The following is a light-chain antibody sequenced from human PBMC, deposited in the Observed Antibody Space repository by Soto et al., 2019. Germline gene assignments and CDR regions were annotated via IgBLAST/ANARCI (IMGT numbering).Light chain of an antibody. CDR3: QQYNSYWT. CDR2: AAS. Sequence: DIQMTQSPSSLSASVGDRVTITCRASRTIAGYVNWYQQRPGEAPNLLIYAASSLQSGVPSRFRGSGSGTEFTLTISSLQPDDFATYYCQQYNSYWTFGQGTKVDIK. V-gene: IGKV1-39*01. CDR1: RTIAGY. J-gene: IGKJ1*01.